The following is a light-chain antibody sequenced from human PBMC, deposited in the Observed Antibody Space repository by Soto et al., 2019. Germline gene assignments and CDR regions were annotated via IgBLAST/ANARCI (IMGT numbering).Light chain of an antibody. V-gene: IGKV1-39*01. CDR2: ATS. CDR3: QQSYSSPHN. CDR1: QSISNS. Sequence: DIQVTQSPSSLSASVGDRVTITCRTSQSISNSFNWYQQKPGRAPKLLISATSSLQSGVPSRFSGSGSETDFTLTISSLQPEDFATYYCQQSYSSPHNFGQGTRLEIK. J-gene: IGKJ5*01.